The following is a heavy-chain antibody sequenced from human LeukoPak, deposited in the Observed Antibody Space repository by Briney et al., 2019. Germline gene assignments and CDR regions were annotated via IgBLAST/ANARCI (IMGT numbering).Heavy chain of an antibody. CDR1: GFTVSTNS. V-gene: IGHV3-53*04. CDR2: IYSGGTT. Sequence: GGSLRLSCAASGFTVSTNSMTWVRQAPGKGLEWVSTIYSGGTTYYADSVMGRFTISRHNSRNTLYLQMNSLRAEDTAVYYCARVDTVMAYYFDLWGQGTLVTVSS. J-gene: IGHJ4*02. CDR3: ARVDTVMAYYFDL. D-gene: IGHD5-18*01.